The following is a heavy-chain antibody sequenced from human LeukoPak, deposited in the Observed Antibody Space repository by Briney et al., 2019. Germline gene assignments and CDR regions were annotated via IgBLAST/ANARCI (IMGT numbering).Heavy chain of an antibody. D-gene: IGHD3/OR15-3a*01. Sequence: SETLSLTCTVSGGSINSERYYWSWIRQPAGKGLEWIGRIYTSGSTNYNPSLKSRVTISVDTSKNQFSLKLSSVTAADTAVYYCARDQDWLFHHDYWGQGTLVTVSS. V-gene: IGHV4-61*02. CDR2: IYTSGST. CDR1: GGSINSERYY. CDR3: ARDQDWLFHHDY. J-gene: IGHJ4*02.